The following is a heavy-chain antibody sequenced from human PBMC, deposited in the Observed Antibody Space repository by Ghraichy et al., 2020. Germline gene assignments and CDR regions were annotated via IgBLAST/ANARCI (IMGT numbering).Heavy chain of an antibody. J-gene: IGHJ4*02. Sequence: GESLNISCAASGFTFSNYDMTWVRQVPGKGLEWLSFISSSARTTFYADSVKGRFTISRDNAKNSVYLQMNNLRADDTAVYYCVRKRGFDYWGQGTLVTVSS. CDR3: VRKRGFDY. CDR2: ISSSARTT. V-gene: IGHV3-48*03. D-gene: IGHD3-16*01. CDR1: GFTFSNYD.